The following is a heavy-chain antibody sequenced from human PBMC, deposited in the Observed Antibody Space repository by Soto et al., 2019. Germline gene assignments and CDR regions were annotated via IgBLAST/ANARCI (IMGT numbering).Heavy chain of an antibody. CDR2: IIPYYNTL. Sequence: QAQVVQSGAEVRKPGSSVKLSCKASEGTFNSYAIAWVRQAPGQGLEWMGGIIPYYNTLNYAQKLQDRFTITSDYSTNTGYMELSSLRSDDTDVYFCASGASRWYPYFFGSWAQGTLVTVSS. CDR1: EGTFNSYA. D-gene: IGHD6-13*01. V-gene: IGHV1-69*01. CDR3: ASGASRWYPYFFGS. J-gene: IGHJ4*02.